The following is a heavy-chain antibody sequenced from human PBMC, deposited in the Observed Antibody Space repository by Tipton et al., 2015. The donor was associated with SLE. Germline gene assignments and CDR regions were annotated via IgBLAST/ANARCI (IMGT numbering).Heavy chain of an antibody. J-gene: IGHJ4*02. CDR2: INHSGST. Sequence: TLSLTCTVSGGSISSGGYYWSWIRQPPGKGLEWIGEINHSGSTNYNPSLKSPVTISVDTSKNQFSLKLSSATAADTAVYYCATRFFDYGDYPDFDYWGQGTLVTVSS. CDR3: ATRFFDYGDYPDFDY. CDR1: GGSISSGGYY. V-gene: IGHV4-39*07. D-gene: IGHD4-17*01.